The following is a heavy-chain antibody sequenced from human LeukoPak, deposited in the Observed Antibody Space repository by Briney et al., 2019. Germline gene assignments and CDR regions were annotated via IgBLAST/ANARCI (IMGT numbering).Heavy chain of an antibody. CDR2: ICYSGST. D-gene: IGHD1-1*01. V-gene: IGHV4-39*01. J-gene: IGHJ4*02. Sequence: SETLSLTCTVSGGSISSSSYYWGWIRQPPGKGLEWIGSICYSGSTYYNPSLKSRVTISVDTSKNQFSLKLSSVTAADTAVYYCASGLRTTGTTTFDYWGQGTLVTVSS. CDR3: ASGLRTTGTTTFDY. CDR1: GGSISSSSYY.